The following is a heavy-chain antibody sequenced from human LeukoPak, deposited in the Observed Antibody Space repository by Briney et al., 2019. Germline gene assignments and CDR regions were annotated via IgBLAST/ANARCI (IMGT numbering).Heavy chain of an antibody. V-gene: IGHV3-23*01. Sequence: GGSLRLSCAASGFTFSSYAMSWVRQAPGKGLEWVSAISGSGGSTYYADSVEGRFTISRDNSKNTLYLQMNSLRAEDTAVYYCAKELIVVVPAATENWSDPWGQGTLVTVSS. D-gene: IGHD2-2*01. J-gene: IGHJ5*02. CDR1: GFTFSSYA. CDR3: AKELIVVVPAATENWSDP. CDR2: ISGSGGST.